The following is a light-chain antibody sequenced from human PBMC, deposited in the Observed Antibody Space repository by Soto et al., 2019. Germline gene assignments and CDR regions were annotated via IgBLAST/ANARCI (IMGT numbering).Light chain of an antibody. J-gene: IGKJ1*01. CDR2: HAS. CDR1: QSISNW. CDR3: QQYNSYS. Sequence: DIQMTQSPSTLPASVGDRVTIICRASQSISNWLAWYQQKPGKAPKVLIYHASNLQSGVPSRFSGSGSGTEFTLTISSLQPDDFATYYCQQYNSYSFGQGTKVDI. V-gene: IGKV1-5*02.